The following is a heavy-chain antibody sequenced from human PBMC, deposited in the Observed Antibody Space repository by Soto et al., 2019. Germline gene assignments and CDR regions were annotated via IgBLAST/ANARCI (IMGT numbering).Heavy chain of an antibody. Sequence: SVKVSCKASGGTFSSYAISWVRQAPGQGLEWMGGIIPVFGTANYAQKFQGRVTITADESTSTAYMELSSLRSEDTAVYYCARDLPNIVVVTAIPRGPFDYWGQGTLVTVSS. J-gene: IGHJ4*02. V-gene: IGHV1-69*13. CDR1: GGTFSSYA. D-gene: IGHD2-21*02. CDR3: ARDLPNIVVVTAIPRGPFDY. CDR2: IIPVFGTA.